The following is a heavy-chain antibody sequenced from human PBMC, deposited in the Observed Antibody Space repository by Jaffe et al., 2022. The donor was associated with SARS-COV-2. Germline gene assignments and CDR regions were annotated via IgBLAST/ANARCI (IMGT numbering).Heavy chain of an antibody. J-gene: IGHJ4*02. D-gene: IGHD2-15*01. CDR1: GFPFSTFG. CDR3: VSLGYCSRGPCVDY. V-gene: IGHV3-33*01. CDR2: DWFAGGNK. Sequence: QVQLVESGGGVVQPGESLRLSCAASGFPFSTFGMHWVRQAPGKGLEWVAVDWFAGGNKYYADSVKGRFTISRDNSKNMLYLQMNNLRAEDTAVYHCVSLGYCSRGPCVDYWGQGTLVTVSS.